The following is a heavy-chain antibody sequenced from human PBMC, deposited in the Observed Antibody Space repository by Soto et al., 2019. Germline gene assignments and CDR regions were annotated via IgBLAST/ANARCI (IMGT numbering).Heavy chain of an antibody. CDR1: GDSISGLS. Sequence: PSETLSLTCTVSGDSISGLSWGWIRQPPGKAPEWIGHMFSSGSVNYNPSLKSRVTISMDTPKNQFSLRLSSVTAAETAMYYCARGVKMATPHKYYFDYWGQGTLVTVSS. D-gene: IGHD5-12*01. CDR2: MFSSGSV. J-gene: IGHJ4*02. V-gene: IGHV4-59*11. CDR3: ARGVKMATPHKYYFDY.